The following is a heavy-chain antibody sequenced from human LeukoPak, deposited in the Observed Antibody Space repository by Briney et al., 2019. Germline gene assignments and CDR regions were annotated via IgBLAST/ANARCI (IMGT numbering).Heavy chain of an antibody. D-gene: IGHD2-15*01. CDR3: AADCSGGSCYPNWFDP. Sequence: SVKVSCKASGFTFTSSAVQWVRQARGQRLGWIGWIVVGSGNTNYAQKFQERVTITRDMSTSTAYMELSSLRSEDTAVYYCAADCSGGSCYPNWFDPWGQGTLATVSS. J-gene: IGHJ5*02. V-gene: IGHV1-58*01. CDR1: GFTFTSSA. CDR2: IVVGSGNT.